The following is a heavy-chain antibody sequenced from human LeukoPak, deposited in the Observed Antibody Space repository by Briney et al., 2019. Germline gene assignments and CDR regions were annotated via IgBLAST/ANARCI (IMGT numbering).Heavy chain of an antibody. D-gene: IGHD2-2*01. CDR1: GFTFSSYE. Sequence: GGSLRLSCAASGFTFSSYEMNWVRQAPGKGLEWVSYISSTGSTIYYADSVKGRFTISRDNAKNSLYLQMNSLRAEDTAVYYCARETDSTLFDYWGQGTLVTVSS. CDR3: ARETDSTLFDY. J-gene: IGHJ4*02. V-gene: IGHV3-48*03. CDR2: ISSTGSTI.